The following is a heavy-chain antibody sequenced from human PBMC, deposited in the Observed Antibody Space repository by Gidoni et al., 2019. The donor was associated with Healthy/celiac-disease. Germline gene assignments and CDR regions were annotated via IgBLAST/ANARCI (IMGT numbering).Heavy chain of an antibody. CDR3: AKDIDYDSSGYYYLDAFDI. J-gene: IGHJ3*02. D-gene: IGHD3-22*01. CDR1: EFPFDDNA. CDR2: ISWNSGSI. V-gene: IGHV3-9*01. Sequence: EVQLVESGGGLVQPGGSLRLSCAASEFPFDDNAMHWVRQAPGKALEWVSGISWNSGSIGYADSVKGRFTISRDNAKNSLYLQMNSLRAEDTALYYCAKDIDYDSSGYYYLDAFDIWGQGTMVTVSS.